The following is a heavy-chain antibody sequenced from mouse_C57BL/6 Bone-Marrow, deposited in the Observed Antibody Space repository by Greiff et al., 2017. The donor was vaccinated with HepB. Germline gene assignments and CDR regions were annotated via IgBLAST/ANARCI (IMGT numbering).Heavy chain of an antibody. CDR3: ARTGLSYGSRWFAY. CDR1: GYTFTSYG. Sequence: QVQLKESGAELARPGASVKLSCKASGYTFTSYGISWVKQRTGQGLEWIGEIYPRSGNTYYNEKFKGKATLTADKSSSTAYMELRSLTSEDSAVYFCARTGLSYGSRWFAYWGQGTLVTVSA. D-gene: IGHD1-1*01. CDR2: IYPRSGNT. J-gene: IGHJ3*01. V-gene: IGHV1-81*01.